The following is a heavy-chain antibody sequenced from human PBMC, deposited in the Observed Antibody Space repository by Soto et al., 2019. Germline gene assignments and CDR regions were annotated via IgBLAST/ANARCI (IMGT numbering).Heavy chain of an antibody. D-gene: IGHD6-19*01. J-gene: IGHJ4*02. V-gene: IGHV3-23*01. Sequence: GSLRLSCTASGFPLSHYAMNWVRQGPGTRLEWVADISGSGDSARYADSVRGRFTISRDNSRDTLYLQMNSMRVDDTAVYYCGKEGRGSGWSVCNFWGQGALVTVSS. CDR2: ISGSGDSA. CDR1: GFPLSHYA. CDR3: GKEGRGSGWSVCNF.